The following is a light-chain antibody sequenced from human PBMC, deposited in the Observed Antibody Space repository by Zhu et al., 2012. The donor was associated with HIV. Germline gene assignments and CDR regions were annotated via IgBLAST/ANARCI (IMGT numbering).Light chain of an antibody. Sequence: DIQLTHSPSFLSASVGDRVTITCRASQDISIYLAWYQQKPGKAPKLLIYPASTLQSGAPSRFSGSRSGTEFTLTISSLQPEDFGTYYCQQFNTYPLTFGGGTKVEIK. V-gene: IGKV1-9*01. CDR3: QQFNTYPLT. J-gene: IGKJ4*01. CDR1: QDISIY. CDR2: PAS.